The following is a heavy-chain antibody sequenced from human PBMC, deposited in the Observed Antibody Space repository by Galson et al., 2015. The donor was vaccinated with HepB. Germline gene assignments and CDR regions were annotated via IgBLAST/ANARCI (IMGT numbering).Heavy chain of an antibody. CDR3: ARGGRTGSWSYSYYFDY. J-gene: IGHJ4*02. Sequence: SLRLSCAASGFTFSDYAIHWIRRAPGKGLEWVSGIAYDGSNSDHAESVKGRFTISRDNSKNTLYLQMNSLRAEDTAVYYCARGGRTGSWSYSYYFDYWGQGTLVTVSS. D-gene: IGHD1-26*01. CDR2: IAYDGSNS. CDR1: GFTFSDYA. V-gene: IGHV3-30*04.